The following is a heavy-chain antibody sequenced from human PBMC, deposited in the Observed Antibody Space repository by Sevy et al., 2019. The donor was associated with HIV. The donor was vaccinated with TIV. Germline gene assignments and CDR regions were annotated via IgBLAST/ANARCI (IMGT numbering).Heavy chain of an antibody. D-gene: IGHD3-22*01. V-gene: IGHV3-30*03. Sequence: GGSLRLSCAVSAFSFDDYGMHWVRQAPGKGLEWLAVISYDGKMIYYADSVKGRFTVSRDNSKSTLFLQMNSLRAEDTALYYCARNHYDSRGYAEIDNWGQGTQVTVSS. CDR3: ARNHYDSRGYAEIDN. CDR1: AFSFDDYG. J-gene: IGHJ4*02. CDR2: ISYDGKMI.